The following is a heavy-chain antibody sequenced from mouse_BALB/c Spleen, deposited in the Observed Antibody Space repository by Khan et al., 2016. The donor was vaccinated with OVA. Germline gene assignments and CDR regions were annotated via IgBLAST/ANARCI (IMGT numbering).Heavy chain of an antibody. D-gene: IGHD4-1*02. CDR2: INTYTGET. Sequence: QSQLVQSGPELKKPGETVKISCKASGYTFTNYGMNWVKQAPGKGLKWMGWINTYTGETTYADDFKGRFAFSLETSASTAFLQINNLKNEDMATYFCARSNSYWYFDVWGAGTTVTVSS. J-gene: IGHJ1*01. CDR1: GYTFTNYG. CDR3: ARSNSYWYFDV. V-gene: IGHV9-1*02.